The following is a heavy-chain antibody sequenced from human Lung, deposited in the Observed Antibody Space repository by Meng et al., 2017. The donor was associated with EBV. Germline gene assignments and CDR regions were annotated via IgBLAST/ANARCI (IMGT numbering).Heavy chain of an antibody. CDR2: INPHSGAT. V-gene: IGHV1-2*06. D-gene: IGHD2/OR15-2a*01. CDR3: ATLEGPFRSTSGSAPDF. Sequence: QLQLAQSAAEVKKPGASVKGPCKACGYTFIAYFLLCVRQAPGQGLEYMGRINPHSGATIYAQRFQGRVTMTRDTSINTAYMELSSLRSDNTAIYYCATLEGPFRSTSGSAPDFWGQGTLVTVYS. J-gene: IGHJ4*02. CDR1: GYTFIAYF.